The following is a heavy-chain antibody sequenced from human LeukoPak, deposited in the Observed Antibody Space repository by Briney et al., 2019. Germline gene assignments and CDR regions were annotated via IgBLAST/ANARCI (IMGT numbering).Heavy chain of an antibody. Sequence: GGSLRLSCAASGFTFSSYGMHWVRQAPGKGLEWVAFMRYDGNNEYYADSVKGRFTISRDNPKNTLYLQMNSLRAEDTAVYYCAKDYSSGWYDWFDPWGQGTLVTVSS. J-gene: IGHJ5*02. V-gene: IGHV3-30*02. CDR2: MRYDGNNE. D-gene: IGHD6-19*01. CDR1: GFTFSSYG. CDR3: AKDYSSGWYDWFDP.